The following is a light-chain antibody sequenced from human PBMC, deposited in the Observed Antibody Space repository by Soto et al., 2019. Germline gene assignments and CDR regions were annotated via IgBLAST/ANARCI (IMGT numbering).Light chain of an antibody. V-gene: IGLV1-40*01. CDR2: GNS. J-gene: IGLJ2*01. CDR3: QSYDSSLPVI. Sequence: QSVLTQPPSVSVAPGQRVTISCTGSSSNTGAGYDVHWYQHLPGTAPKLLIYGNSNRPSGVPDRFSGSKSGTSASLAITGLQAEDEADYYCQSYDSSLPVIFGGGTQLTVL. CDR1: SSNTGAGYD.